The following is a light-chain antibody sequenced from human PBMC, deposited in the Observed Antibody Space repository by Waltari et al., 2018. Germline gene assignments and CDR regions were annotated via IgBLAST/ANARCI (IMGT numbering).Light chain of an antibody. CDR1: QSISSW. CDR3: QQYNSYTRLT. J-gene: IGKJ4*01. V-gene: IGKV1-5*03. Sequence: DIQMTQSPSTLSASVGDRVTITCRASQSISSWLAWYQQKPGKAPKLLIYKASSLESGVQSRFSGSGSGTEFTLTISSLQPDDFATYYCQQYNSYTRLTFGGGTKVEIK. CDR2: KAS.